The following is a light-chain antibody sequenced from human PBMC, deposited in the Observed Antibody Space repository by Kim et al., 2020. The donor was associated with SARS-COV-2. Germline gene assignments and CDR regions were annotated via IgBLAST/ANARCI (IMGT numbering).Light chain of an antibody. J-gene: IGLJ3*02. Sequence: QGVTISCSGSSSNIGNNAVNWYQQLPGKAPKLLIYYDDLLPSGVSDRFSGSKSGTSASLAISGLQSEDEADYYCAAWDDSLNGGVFGGGTQLTVL. CDR2: YDD. CDR3: AAWDDSLNGGV. CDR1: SSNIGNNA. V-gene: IGLV1-36*01.